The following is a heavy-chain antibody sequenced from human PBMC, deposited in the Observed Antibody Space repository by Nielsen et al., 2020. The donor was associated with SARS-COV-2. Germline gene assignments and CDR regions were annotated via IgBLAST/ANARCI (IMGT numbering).Heavy chain of an antibody. CDR3: ARGGSTWSYYDFWSGLNWFDP. D-gene: IGHD3-3*01. V-gene: IGHV1-3*01. J-gene: IGHJ5*02. CDR2: INAGNGNT. Sequence: ASVKVSCKASGYTFTSYAMHWVRQAPGQRLEWMGWINAGNGNTKYSQKFQGRVTITRDTSASTAYMELSSLRSEDTAVYYCARGGSTWSYYDFWSGLNWFDPWGQGTLVTVSS. CDR1: GYTFTSYA.